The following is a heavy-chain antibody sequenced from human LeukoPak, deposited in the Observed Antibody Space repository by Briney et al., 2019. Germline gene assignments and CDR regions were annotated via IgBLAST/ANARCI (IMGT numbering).Heavy chain of an antibody. D-gene: IGHD6-13*01. V-gene: IGHV4-59*01. CDR1: GGSISSYY. Sequence: TLETLSLTCTVSGGSISSYYWSWIRQPPGKGLEWIGYIYYSGSTNYNPSLKSRVTISVDTSKNQFSLKLSSVTAADTAVYYCARGAAVSYFDYWGQGTLVTVSS. CDR2: IYYSGST. CDR3: ARGAAVSYFDY. J-gene: IGHJ4*02.